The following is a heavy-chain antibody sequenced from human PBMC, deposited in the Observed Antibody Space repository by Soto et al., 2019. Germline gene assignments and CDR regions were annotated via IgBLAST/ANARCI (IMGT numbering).Heavy chain of an antibody. CDR2: INPRGGDS. J-gene: IGHJ6*02. V-gene: IGHV1-46*01. CDR1: GYRFVDYY. D-gene: IGHD2-21*01. Sequence: QGQLVQSGAEMKTPGASVEVSCKASGYRFVDYYIHWVRQAPGQGLEWMGIINPRGGDSRYAQKFQGGVTMTMDTSTSTVYMDLRSLTSEDTAVYYCARVHCGGDCRPGEWFYYYGMDVWGQGTTVTVSS. CDR3: ARVHCGGDCRPGEWFYYYGMDV.